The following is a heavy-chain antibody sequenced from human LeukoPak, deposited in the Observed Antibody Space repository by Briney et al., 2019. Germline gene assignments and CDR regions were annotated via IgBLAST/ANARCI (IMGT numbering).Heavy chain of an antibody. V-gene: IGHV4-34*01. CDR2: INQSGST. CDR1: GGSFSGYY. D-gene: IGHD3-10*01. CDR3: ARGLTYYYGSGSPRWFDP. J-gene: IGHJ5*02. Sequence: SETLSLTCAVYGGSFSGYYWSWIRQPPGKGLEWIGEINQSGSTNYNPSLKSRVTISVDTSKNQFSLKLSSVTAADTAVYYCARGLTYYYGSGSPRWFDPWGQGTLVTVSS.